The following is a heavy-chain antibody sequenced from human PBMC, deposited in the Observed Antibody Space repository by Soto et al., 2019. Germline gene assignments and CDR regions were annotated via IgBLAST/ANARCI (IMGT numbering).Heavy chain of an antibody. V-gene: IGHV1-2*04. CDR3: ARDDFGYSSGWARNYYNGMDV. D-gene: IGHD6-19*01. Sequence: VASVKVSCKASGYTFTGYYMHWVRQAPGQGLEWMGWINPNSGGTNYAQKFQGWVTMTRDTSISTAYMELSRLRSDDTAVYYCARDDFGYSSGWARNYYNGMDVWGQGTTVTVSS. J-gene: IGHJ6*02. CDR1: GYTFTGYY. CDR2: INPNSGGT.